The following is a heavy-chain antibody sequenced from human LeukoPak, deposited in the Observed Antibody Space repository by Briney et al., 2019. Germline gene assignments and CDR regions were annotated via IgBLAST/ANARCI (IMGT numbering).Heavy chain of an antibody. J-gene: IGHJ4*02. D-gene: IGHD6-13*01. CDR3: ARVMSGHSWYLDY. V-gene: IGHV1-2*06. Sequence: ASVKVSCKSSGYSFTGYYMHWVRQAPGQGLEWMGRINPNSGGTNYAQKFQGRVTMTRDTSISTAYMELSRLSSDDTAVYFCARVMSGHSWYLDYWGQGTLVTVSS. CDR1: GYSFTGYY. CDR2: INPNSGGT.